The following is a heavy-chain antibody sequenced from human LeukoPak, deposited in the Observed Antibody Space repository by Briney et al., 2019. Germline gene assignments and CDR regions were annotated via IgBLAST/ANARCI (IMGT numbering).Heavy chain of an antibody. D-gene: IGHD5-12*01. V-gene: IGHV5-51*01. Sequence: GESLKISCKGSGYSFTSYWVAWVRQMPGKGLEWMGIIFPGDSDARYSPSFQGQVTLSVDKSISTAYLQWTTLRASDTAIYYCARVATPYITNWFDPWGQGTLVTVSS. CDR1: GYSFTSYW. CDR2: IFPGDSDA. CDR3: ARVATPYITNWFDP. J-gene: IGHJ5*02.